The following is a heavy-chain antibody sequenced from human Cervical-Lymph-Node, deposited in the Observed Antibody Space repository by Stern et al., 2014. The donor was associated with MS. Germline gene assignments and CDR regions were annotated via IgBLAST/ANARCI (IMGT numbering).Heavy chain of an antibody. V-gene: IGHV5-51*01. D-gene: IGHD6-6*01. J-gene: IGHJ3*02. Sequence: VQLVQSGAEVQRPGESLRISCKGSGYSFNNSWIGWVRQMPGKCLEWMGIIYPADSDTRYSPSFQGQVTISADKYRTTAYLEWSSLKASDTAMYYCATYSKSSIRAYDIWGQGTKVTVSS. CDR1: GYSFNNSW. CDR2: IYPADSDT. CDR3: ATYSKSSIRAYDI.